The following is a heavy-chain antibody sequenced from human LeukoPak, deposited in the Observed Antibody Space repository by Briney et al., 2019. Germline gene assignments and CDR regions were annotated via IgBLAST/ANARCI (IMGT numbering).Heavy chain of an antibody. Sequence: SVKVSCKASGYTFTSYGISWVRQAPGQGLEWMGGIIPNFGTPHLAQNFQDRVTITADESTTTVYMEMRSLTSEDTAIFSCETRDADYEYYFDYWGQGTLVTVSS. V-gene: IGHV1-69*13. CDR2: IIPNFGTP. J-gene: IGHJ4*02. CDR1: GYTFTSYG. CDR3: ETRDADYEYYFDY. D-gene: IGHD4-17*01.